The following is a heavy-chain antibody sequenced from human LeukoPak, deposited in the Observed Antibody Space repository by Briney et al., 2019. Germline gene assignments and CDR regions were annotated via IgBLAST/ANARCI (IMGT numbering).Heavy chain of an antibody. J-gene: IGHJ4*02. CDR1: GFASSRFT. Sequence: GSPCPSRSVSGFASSRFTTGSVCQAPGKGLEYVSAISSNGGSTYYADSVKGRFTISRDNSKNTLYLQMSSLRAEDTAVYYGVPILVVPGAFGCWGQGTLVTVSS. D-gene: IGHD2-2*01. V-gene: IGHV3-64D*06. CDR3: VPILVVPGAFGC. CDR2: ISSNGGST.